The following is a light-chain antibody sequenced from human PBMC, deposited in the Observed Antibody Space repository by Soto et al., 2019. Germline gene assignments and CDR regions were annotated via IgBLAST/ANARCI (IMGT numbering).Light chain of an antibody. CDR2: DAS. CDR1: QSVSNY. CDR3: QQRNNWPPIT. J-gene: IGKJ5*01. V-gene: IGKV3-11*01. Sequence: ERVLTHSPASLSLSPWQRATLSYKSSQSVSNYLAWYQQKPGQAPRLLIFDASNRATGIPARFSGSGSGTDFTLTISSLEPEDFAVYYCQQRNNWPPITFGQGTRLEIK.